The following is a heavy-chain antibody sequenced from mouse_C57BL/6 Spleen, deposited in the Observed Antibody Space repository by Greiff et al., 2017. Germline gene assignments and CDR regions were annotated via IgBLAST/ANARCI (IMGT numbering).Heavy chain of an antibody. J-gene: IGHJ4*01. CDR1: GYTFTSYT. CDR2: INPSSGYT. D-gene: IGHD2-2*01. CDR3: APYGYDYAMDY. Sequence: QVQLKESGAELARPGASVKMSCKASGYTFTSYTMHWVKQRPGQGLEWIGYINPSSGYTKYNQKFKDKATLTADKSSSTAYMQLSSLTSEDSAVYYCAPYGYDYAMDYWGQGTSVTVSS. V-gene: IGHV1-4*01.